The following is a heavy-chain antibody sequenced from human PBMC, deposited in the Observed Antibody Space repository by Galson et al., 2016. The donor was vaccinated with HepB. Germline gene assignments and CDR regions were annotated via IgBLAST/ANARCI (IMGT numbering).Heavy chain of an antibody. V-gene: IGHV3-66*02. CDR2: IYSGGTT. D-gene: IGHD3-3*01. CDR3: AKEDYDFSNGYSNWFDP. J-gene: IGHJ5*02. CDR1: KFSVSDNY. Sequence: SLRLSCAASKFSVSDNYMSWVRQAPGKGLDWVSVIYSGGTTYYADSVKGRFTISRDSDKNTLYLQMNSLRPEDTAMYYCAKEDYDFSNGYSNWFDPWGQGTLVTVSS.